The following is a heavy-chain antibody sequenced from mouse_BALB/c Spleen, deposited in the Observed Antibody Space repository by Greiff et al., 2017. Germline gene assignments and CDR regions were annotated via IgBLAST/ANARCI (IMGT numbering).Heavy chain of an antibody. J-gene: IGHJ4*01. V-gene: IGHV2-9*02. D-gene: IGHD1-2*01. CDR2: IWAGGST. CDR1: GFSLTSYG. Sequence: QVQLKESGPGLVAPSQSLSITCTVSGFSLTSYGVHWVRQPPGKGLEWLGVIWAGGSTNYNSALMSRLSISKDNSKSQVFLKMNSLQTDDTAMYYGARDGTTATRYYAMDYWGQGTSVTVSS. CDR3: ARDGTTATRYYAMDY.